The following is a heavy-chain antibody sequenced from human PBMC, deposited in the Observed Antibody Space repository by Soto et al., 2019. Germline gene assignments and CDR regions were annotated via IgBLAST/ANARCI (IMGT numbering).Heavy chain of an antibody. J-gene: IGHJ6*02. V-gene: IGHV4-30-4*01. D-gene: IGHD3-9*01. CDR2: IYYSGST. CDR3: ARYYDILTGYYSSGMDV. CDR1: GGSISSGDYY. Sequence: PSETLSLTCTVSGGSISSGDYYWMWIRQPPGKVLEWIGYIYYSGSTYYNPSLKSRVTISVDTSKNQFSLKLSSVTAADTAVYYCARYYDILTGYYSSGMDVWGQGTTVTVSS.